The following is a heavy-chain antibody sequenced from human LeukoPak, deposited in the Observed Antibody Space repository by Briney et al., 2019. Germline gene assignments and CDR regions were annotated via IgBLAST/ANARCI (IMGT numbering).Heavy chain of an antibody. Sequence: GESLKISCKGSGYSFTTYLIGWVRQMPGKGLEWMGIISPTDSDTKYNPSFQAQVTMSADKSISTAYLQWTSLTASDTAIYYCARLNSPSYFDYWGQGTLVIVSS. J-gene: IGHJ4*02. V-gene: IGHV5-51*01. D-gene: IGHD2/OR15-2a*01. CDR2: ISPTDSDT. CDR1: GYSFTTYL. CDR3: ARLNSPSYFDY.